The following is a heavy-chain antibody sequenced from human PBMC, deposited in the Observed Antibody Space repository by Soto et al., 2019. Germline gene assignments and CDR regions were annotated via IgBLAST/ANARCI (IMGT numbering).Heavy chain of an antibody. CDR3: AKDRLPVVVAATPLDY. CDR2: ISGSGGST. D-gene: IGHD2-15*01. J-gene: IGHJ4*02. V-gene: IGHV3-23*01. CDR1: GFTFSSYA. Sequence: SGGSLRLSCAASGFTFSSYAMSWVRQAPGKGLEWVSAISGSGGSTYYADSVKGRFTISRDNSKNTLYLQMNSLRAEDTAVYYCAKDRLPVVVAATPLDYWGQGTLVTVSS.